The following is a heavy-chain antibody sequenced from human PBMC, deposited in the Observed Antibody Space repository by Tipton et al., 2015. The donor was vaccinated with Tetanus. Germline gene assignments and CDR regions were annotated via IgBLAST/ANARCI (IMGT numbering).Heavy chain of an antibody. Sequence: SLRLSCAASGFIFSSYGIHWVRQAPGKGLEWVAVSWYDGTDKYYADSGKGRFTISRDNSKNTLYLQMNSLRAEDTAVYYCTSSGRVGSGYRVDYWGRGSRVFVPS. CDR2: SWYDGTDK. CDR1: GFIFSSYG. V-gene: IGHV3-33*01. D-gene: IGHD3-9*01. J-gene: IGHJ4*02. CDR3: TSSGRVGSGYRVDY.